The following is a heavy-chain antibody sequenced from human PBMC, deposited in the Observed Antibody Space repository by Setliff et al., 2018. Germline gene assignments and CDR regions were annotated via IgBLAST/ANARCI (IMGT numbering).Heavy chain of an antibody. J-gene: IGHJ4*01. D-gene: IGHD4-4*01. CDR3: ATSTITTYYFDY. CDR2: IISGSSNI. Sequence: GGSLRLSCAASGFTFSTYSMNWVRQAPGKGLEWVASIISGSSNIWYADSVKGRFTISRDNAKNTLYLQMNSLRPEDTAIYSCATSTITTYYFDYWGHGTLVTVSS. V-gene: IGHV3-21*04. CDR1: GFTFSTYS.